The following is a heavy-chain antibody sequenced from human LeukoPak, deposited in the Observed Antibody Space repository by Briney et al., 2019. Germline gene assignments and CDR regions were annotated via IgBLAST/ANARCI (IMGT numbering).Heavy chain of an antibody. CDR1: GFTFSSYE. D-gene: IGHD3-10*01. J-gene: IGHJ4*02. Sequence: PGGSLRLSCVASGFTFSSYEMNWVRQAPGKGLGWVSYISDSGSSMYYADSVKGRFTISRDNAKNSLYLQMNSLRAEDTAIYYCASEYFYASGSYFDFDNWGQGTLVTVSS. V-gene: IGHV3-48*03. CDR2: ISDSGSSM. CDR3: ASEYFYASGSYFDFDN.